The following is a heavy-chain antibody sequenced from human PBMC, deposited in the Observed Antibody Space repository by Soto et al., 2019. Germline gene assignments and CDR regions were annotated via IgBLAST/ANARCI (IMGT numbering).Heavy chain of an antibody. V-gene: IGHV1-46*01. CDR1: GYSFSTFY. CDR3: ARGAVVVPNGLIAGMEV. CDR2: IDPSSGTT. D-gene: IGHD2-15*01. Sequence: ASVKVSCKPPGYSFSTFYVHWVRQAPGQGLEWMGIIDPSSGTTSYTQKFQERVTMTRGTSMSTVYMELSRLRSEDTAVYYCARGAVVVPNGLIAGMEVWGLGATVTVSS. J-gene: IGHJ6*02.